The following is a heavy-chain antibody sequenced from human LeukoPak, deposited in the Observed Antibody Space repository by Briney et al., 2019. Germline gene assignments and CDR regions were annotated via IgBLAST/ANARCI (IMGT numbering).Heavy chain of an antibody. V-gene: IGHV4-59*01. J-gene: IGHJ3*02. Sequence: SETLSLTCTVSGGSISSYYWSWIRQPPGKGLEWIGYIYYSGSTNYNPSLKSRVTISVDTSKNQFSLKLSSVTAADTAVYYCARFPYYYDCSGYARYAFDIRGQGTMVTVSS. D-gene: IGHD3-22*01. CDR2: IYYSGST. CDR1: GGSISSYY. CDR3: ARFPYYYDCSGYARYAFDI.